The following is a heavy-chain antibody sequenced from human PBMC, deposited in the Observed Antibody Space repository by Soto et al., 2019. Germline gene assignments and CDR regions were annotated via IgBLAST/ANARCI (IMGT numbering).Heavy chain of an antibody. D-gene: IGHD5-12*01. CDR2: ISSSSSTI. CDR1: GFTFSSYS. CDR3: ARGGLRGYEKKGPAFYGMDV. V-gene: IGHV3-48*02. Sequence: GGSLRLSCAASGFTFSSYSMNWVRQAPGKGLEWVSYISSSSSTIYYADSVKGRFTISRDNAKNSLYLQMNSLGDEDTAVYYCARGGLRGYEKKGPAFYGMDVWGQGTTVTVSS. J-gene: IGHJ6*02.